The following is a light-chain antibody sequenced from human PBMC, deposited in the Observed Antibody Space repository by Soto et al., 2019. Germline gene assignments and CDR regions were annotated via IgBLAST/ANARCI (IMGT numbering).Light chain of an antibody. CDR2: GAS. Sequence: EIVMTQSPATLSVSPWERATLSCRASQSVRSNLAWYQQKPGQAPRLLIYGASTRATGIPARFSGSGSGTEFTLTISSLQSEDFAVYYCQQYNNWPPTFGQGTRLEIK. V-gene: IGKV3-15*01. CDR3: QQYNNWPPT. J-gene: IGKJ5*01. CDR1: QSVRSN.